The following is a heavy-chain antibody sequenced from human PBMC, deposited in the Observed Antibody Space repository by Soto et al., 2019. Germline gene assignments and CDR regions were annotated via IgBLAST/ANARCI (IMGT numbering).Heavy chain of an antibody. D-gene: IGHD3-9*01. J-gene: IGHJ4*02. CDR2: VYYSGDS. V-gene: IGHV4-30-4*01. CDR1: GASVSSGDFY. Sequence: QVQLQESGPGLVRPSETLSLTCTVSGASVSSGDFYWSWMRQPPGKGLEGIGYVYYSGDSNYNPSLRGRASISLDASKRTFSLRLNSVTAADTAMYYCAGYDVMTSFDYWGPGTLVPVSS. CDR3: AGYDVMTSFDY.